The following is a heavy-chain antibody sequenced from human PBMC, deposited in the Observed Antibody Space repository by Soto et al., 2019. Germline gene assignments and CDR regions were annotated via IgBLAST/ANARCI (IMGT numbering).Heavy chain of an antibody. V-gene: IGHV4-31*03. J-gene: IGHJ5*02. CDR1: GGXISSGGYY. D-gene: IGHD1-1*01. Sequence: SETLSLTCTVSGGXISSGGYYWSWIRQHPGKGLEWIGYIYYSGSTYYNPSLKSRVTISVDTSKNQFSLKLSSVTAADTAVYYCARTGTSTRNWFDPWGQGTLVTVSS. CDR3: ARTGTSTRNWFDP. CDR2: IYYSGST.